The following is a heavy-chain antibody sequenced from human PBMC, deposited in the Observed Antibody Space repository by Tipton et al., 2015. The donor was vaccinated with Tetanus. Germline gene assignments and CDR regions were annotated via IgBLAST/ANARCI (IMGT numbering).Heavy chain of an antibody. D-gene: IGHD6-19*01. CDR1: GGSVSSSTYY. CDR2: IYYTGST. CDR3: VQVAGLFNSFDP. Sequence: TLSLTCTVSGGSVSSSTYYWGWIRQPPGKGLEWLGTIYYTGSTYYSPSLKSRVTLSVDSSKNQFSLKLTSVTAADTAVYFSVQVAGLFNSFDPWGRGTLVTVSS. V-gene: IGHV4-39*01. J-gene: IGHJ5*02.